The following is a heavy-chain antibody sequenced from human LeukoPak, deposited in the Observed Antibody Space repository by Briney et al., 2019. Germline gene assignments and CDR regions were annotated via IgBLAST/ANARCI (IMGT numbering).Heavy chain of an antibody. Sequence: PSETLSLTCAVSGGSIRSDNWWSWVRQPPGKGLEWIGEIYHSGSTNYNPSLKSRVTISVDKSKNQFSLKLNSVTAADTAVYYCARGGDIVAMHYYYGLDVWGQGTTVTVSS. V-gene: IGHV4-4*02. D-gene: IGHD5-12*01. J-gene: IGHJ6*02. CDR3: ARGGDIVAMHYYYGLDV. CDR2: IYHSGST. CDR1: GGSIRSDNW.